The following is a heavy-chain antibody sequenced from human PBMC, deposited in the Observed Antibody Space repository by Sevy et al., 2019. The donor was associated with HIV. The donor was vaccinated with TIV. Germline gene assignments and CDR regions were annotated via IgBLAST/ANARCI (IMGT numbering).Heavy chain of an antibody. D-gene: IGHD1-26*01. CDR3: AREEAYSGSYYFDY. Sequence: GGSLRPSCAASGFTFSSYAMHWVRQAPGKGLEWVAVISYDGSNTYHADSVKGRFTISRDNSKNTLYLQMNSLRAEDTAVHYCAREEAYSGSYYFDYWGQGTLVTVSS. J-gene: IGHJ4*02. V-gene: IGHV3-30-3*01. CDR2: ISYDGSNT. CDR1: GFTFSSYA.